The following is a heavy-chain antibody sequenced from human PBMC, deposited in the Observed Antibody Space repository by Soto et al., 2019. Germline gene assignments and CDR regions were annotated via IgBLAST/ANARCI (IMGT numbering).Heavy chain of an antibody. CDR1: GYTFTSYG. CDR3: ARVGLRYYYDSSAWGWFDP. Sequence: QVQLVQSGAEVKTPGASVKVSCKASGYTFTSYGISWVRQAPGQGLEWMGWISVYNGNTNYAQKRQGRVTMTTDTSTSTAYMELRSLRSDDTAVYYCARVGLRYYYDSSAWGWFDPWGQGTLVTVSS. CDR2: ISVYNGNT. V-gene: IGHV1-18*01. J-gene: IGHJ5*02. D-gene: IGHD3-22*01.